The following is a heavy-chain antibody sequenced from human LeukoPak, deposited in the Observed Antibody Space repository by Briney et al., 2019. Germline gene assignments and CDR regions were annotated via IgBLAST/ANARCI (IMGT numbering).Heavy chain of an antibody. CDR3: ARGWKYYDFWSGYYTSCCDY. CDR1: GGSFSGYY. J-gene: IGHJ4*02. D-gene: IGHD3-3*01. Sequence: SETLSLTCAVYGGSFSGYYWSWIRQPPGKGLEWIGEINHSGSTNYNPSLKSRVTISVDTSKNQFSLKLSSVTAADTAVYYCARGWKYYDFWSGYYTSCCDYWGQGTLVTVSP. CDR2: INHSGST. V-gene: IGHV4-34*01.